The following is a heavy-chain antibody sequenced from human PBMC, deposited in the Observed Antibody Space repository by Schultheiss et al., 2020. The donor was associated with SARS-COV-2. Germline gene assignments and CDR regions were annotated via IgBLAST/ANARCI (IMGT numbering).Heavy chain of an antibody. V-gene: IGHV3-30*03. J-gene: IGHJ4*02. CDR3: ARDVGTYYYDSSGYYLGY. D-gene: IGHD3-22*01. Sequence: GGSLRLSCAASGFTFSSYWMHWVRQAPGKGLEWVAVISDDGSNKHYADSVKGRFTISRDNSKNTLFVQMNSLRAEDTAVYYCARDVGTYYYDSSGYYLGYWGQGTLVTVSS. CDR1: GFTFSSYW. CDR2: ISDDGSNK.